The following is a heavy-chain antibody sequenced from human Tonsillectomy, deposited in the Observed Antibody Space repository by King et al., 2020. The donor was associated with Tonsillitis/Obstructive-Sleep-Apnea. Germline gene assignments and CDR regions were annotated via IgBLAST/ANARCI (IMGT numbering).Heavy chain of an antibody. Sequence: QLVQSGAEVKKPGESLKISCKGSGDSFTSYWIGWVRQMPGKGLEWMVIIYPNDSDTRYSPSFQGQVTISADNSISTAYLQWSSLKASDTAMYCCARLAYYYDSSGGPLDCWGQGTLVTVSS. J-gene: IGHJ4*02. D-gene: IGHD3-22*01. V-gene: IGHV5-51*01. CDR1: GDSFTSYW. CDR3: ARLAYYYDSSGGPLDC. CDR2: IYPNDSDT.